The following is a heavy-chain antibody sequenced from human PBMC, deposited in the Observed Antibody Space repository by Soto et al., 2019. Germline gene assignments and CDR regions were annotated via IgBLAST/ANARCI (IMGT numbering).Heavy chain of an antibody. D-gene: IGHD2-2*01. CDR1: GYTFTSYD. J-gene: IGHJ5*02. V-gene: IGHV1-8*01. CDR3: ARFAKSQLLFYFGP. CDR2: MNPNSGNT. Sequence: QVQLVQSGAEVKKPGASVKVSCKASGYTFTSYDINWVRQATGQGLEWMGWMNPNSGNTGYAQKFQGRVTMTRNTSISTAYMKLSSLRSEDTAVYYCARFAKSQLLFYFGPWGQGTLVTVS.